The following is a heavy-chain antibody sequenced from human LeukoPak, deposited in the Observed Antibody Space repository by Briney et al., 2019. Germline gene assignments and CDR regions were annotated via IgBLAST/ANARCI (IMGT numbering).Heavy chain of an antibody. CDR1: GFIFNTFG. D-gene: IGHD1-1*01. CDR2: ITSSSTYT. CDR3: VRCTFVLHKRCSAFDI. V-gene: IGHV3-21*06. Sequence: PGGSLRLSCSASGFIFNTFGMNWVRQAPGRGLEWVSSITSSSTYTYYADSMKGRFTISRDNAKNSVFLQMNSLRAEDTAVYYCVRCTFVLHKRCSAFDIWGQGTMVTVSA. J-gene: IGHJ3*02.